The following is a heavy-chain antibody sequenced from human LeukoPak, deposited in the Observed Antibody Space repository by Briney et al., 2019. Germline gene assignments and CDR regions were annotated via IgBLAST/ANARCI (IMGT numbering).Heavy chain of an antibody. CDR1: GGTVKNYA. J-gene: IGHJ3*02. D-gene: IGHD4-17*01. CDR3: ARDWSTTVTTRYSGSFDAFDI. V-gene: IGHV1-2*02. CDR2: INANSGGT. Sequence: ASVKVSCKASGGTVKNYAISWVRQAPGQGLEGMGWINANSGGTNYAQKFQGRVTLTRDTAINTAYMELNRLRSDDTAVYYCARDWSTTVTTRYSGSFDAFDIWGQGTMVTVSS.